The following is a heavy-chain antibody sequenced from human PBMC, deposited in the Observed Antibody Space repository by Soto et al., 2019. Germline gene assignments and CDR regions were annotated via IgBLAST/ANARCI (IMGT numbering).Heavy chain of an antibody. Sequence: QVQLVQSGAEVKKPGASVRVSCKASGYTFRGYDINWVRQATGQGLAWMGWLSPDSGRPGYAGIFQGRVTMTWDSTTTTAYTDLGSLTSEDSAAYYCARATELLYVEWSVYRGGNYAMVVWGQGTTVNVSS. CDR2: LSPDSGRP. D-gene: IGHD3-3*01. CDR3: ARATELLYVEWSVYRGGNYAMVV. V-gene: IGHV1-8*01. CDR1: GYTFRGYD. J-gene: IGHJ6*01.